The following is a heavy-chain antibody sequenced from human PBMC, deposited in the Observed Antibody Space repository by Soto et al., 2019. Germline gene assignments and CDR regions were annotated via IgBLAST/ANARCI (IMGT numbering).Heavy chain of an antibody. J-gene: IGHJ3*02. D-gene: IGHD2-15*01. Sequence: QVQLVESGGGVVQPGRSLRLSCAASGFTFSSYAMHWVRQAPGKGLEWVAGISYDGSNKYYADSVKGRFTISRDNSKNTLYLQMNSLRAEDTAVYYCARLAIVAPAFDIWGQGTMVTVSS. CDR2: ISYDGSNK. V-gene: IGHV3-30-3*01. CDR1: GFTFSSYA. CDR3: ARLAIVAPAFDI.